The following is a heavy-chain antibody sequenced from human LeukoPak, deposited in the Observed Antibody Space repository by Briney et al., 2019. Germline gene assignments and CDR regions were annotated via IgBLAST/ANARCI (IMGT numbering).Heavy chain of an antibody. D-gene: IGHD6-19*01. CDR2: IHYSGST. J-gene: IGHJ4*02. V-gene: IGHV4-59*01. CDR1: GGSISSYY. Sequence: SGTLSLTCTVSGGSISSYYWSWIRQPPGKGLEWIGYIHYSGSTNYNPSLKSRVTISVDTSKNQFSLKLSSVTAADTAVYYCARYSSGWYLIDYWGQGTLVTVSS. CDR3: ARYSSGWYLIDY.